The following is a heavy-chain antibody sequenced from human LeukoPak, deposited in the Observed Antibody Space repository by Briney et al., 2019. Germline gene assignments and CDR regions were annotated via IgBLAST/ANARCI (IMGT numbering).Heavy chain of an antibody. CDR3: ARGFRTSIAARARFGYFDY. J-gene: IGHJ4*02. Sequence: PSETLSLTCAVYGGSFSGYYWSWIRQPPGKGLEWIGEINHSGSTNYNPSLKSRVTISVDTSKNQFSLKLSSVTAADMAVYYCARGFRTSIAARARFGYFDYWGQGTLVTVSS. D-gene: IGHD6-6*01. CDR1: GGSFSGYY. CDR2: INHSGST. V-gene: IGHV4-34*01.